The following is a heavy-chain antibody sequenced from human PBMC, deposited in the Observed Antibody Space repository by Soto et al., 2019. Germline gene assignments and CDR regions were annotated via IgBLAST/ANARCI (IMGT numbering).Heavy chain of an antibody. CDR3: ARVTTGTTKFYYYYGMEV. J-gene: IGHJ6*04. V-gene: IGHV1-69*13. CDR2: IIPIFGTA. D-gene: IGHD1-7*01. CDR1: GGTFSSYA. Sequence: SVKVSCKASGGTFSSYAISWVRQAPGQGLEWMGGIIPIFGTANYAQKFQGRVTITADESTSTAYMELSSLRSEDTAVYYCARVTTGTTKFYYYYGMEVWGKGTTVTVSS.